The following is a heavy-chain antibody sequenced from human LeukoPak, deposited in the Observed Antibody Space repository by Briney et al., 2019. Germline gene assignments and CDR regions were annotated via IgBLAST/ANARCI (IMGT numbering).Heavy chain of an antibody. CDR2: IKSKTDGGTT. D-gene: IGHD6-19*01. V-gene: IGHV3-15*01. CDR1: GVTFSNAW. CDR3: TTEYSSGAFDY. J-gene: IGHJ4*02. Sequence: GGSLRLSCAASGVTFSNAWMSWVRQAPGKGLEWVGRIKSKTDGGTTDYAAPVKGRFTISRDDSKNTLYLQMNSLKTEDTAVYYCTTEYSSGAFDYWGQGTLVTVSS.